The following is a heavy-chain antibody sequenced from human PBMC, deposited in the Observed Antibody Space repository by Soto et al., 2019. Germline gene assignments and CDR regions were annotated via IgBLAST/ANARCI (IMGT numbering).Heavy chain of an antibody. CDR1: GGSISSYY. D-gene: IGHD1-1*01. J-gene: IGHJ5*02. CDR2: IYYRGNT. CDR3: ARDQLEGNWFDP. V-gene: IGHV4-59*12. Sequence: SETLSLTCTVSGGSISSYYWSWIRQPRGKGLEWIANIYYRGNTHYNPSLESRVTISVDKSKNQFSLKLSSVTAADTAVYYCARDQLEGNWFDPWGQGTLVTVSS.